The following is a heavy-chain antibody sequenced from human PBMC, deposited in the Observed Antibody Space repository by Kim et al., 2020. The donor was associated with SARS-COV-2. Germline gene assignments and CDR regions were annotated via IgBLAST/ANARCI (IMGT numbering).Heavy chain of an antibody. J-gene: IGHJ6*02. CDR3: ARDPGGMDV. V-gene: IGHV4-59*01. D-gene: IGHD3-10*01. CDR2: ST. Sequence: STNYTPSLKSRVTISVDTSKNQFSLKLSSVTAADTAVYYCARDPGGMDVWGQGTTVTVSS.